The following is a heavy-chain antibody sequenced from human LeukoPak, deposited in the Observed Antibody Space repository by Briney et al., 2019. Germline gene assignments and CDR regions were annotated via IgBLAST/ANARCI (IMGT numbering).Heavy chain of an antibody. V-gene: IGHV4-4*02. D-gene: IGHD6-19*01. Sequence: PSETLSLICAVSGASISSSNWWTWVRQPPGEALEWIGEIYHAGSTKYNPSLKSRLTISVDKSSNSFSLSLTSVTAADAAFYYCARAAAVTGQFEFWGQGTLVTVSS. CDR2: IYHAGST. J-gene: IGHJ4*02. CDR3: ARAAAVTGQFEF. CDR1: GASISSSNW.